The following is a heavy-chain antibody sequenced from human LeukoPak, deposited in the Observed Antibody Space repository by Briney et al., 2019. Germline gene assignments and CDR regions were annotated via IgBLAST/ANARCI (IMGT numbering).Heavy chain of an antibody. CDR2: INSDGSGT. V-gene: IGHV3-74*01. J-gene: IGHJ4*02. Sequence: PGGSLRLSCAASGFTFSTYWMHWVRQVPGKGLVWVSHINSDGSGTSYADSVKGRFTISRDNAKNTLYLQMNSLRVEDTAVYYCXRPPAYDSRNYYFAYWGQGILVTVSS. CDR1: GFTFSTYW. D-gene: IGHD3-22*01. CDR3: XRPPAYDSRNYYFAY.